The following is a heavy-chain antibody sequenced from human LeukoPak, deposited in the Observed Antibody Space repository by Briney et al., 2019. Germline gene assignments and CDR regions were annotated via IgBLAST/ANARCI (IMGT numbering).Heavy chain of an antibody. CDR3: AREYGDYYLDY. CDR2: IYYSGST. D-gene: IGHD4-17*01. Sequence: PSETLSLTCTVSGGSISSYYWSWIRQPPGKGLEWIGYIYYSGSTNYNPSLKSRVTISVDTSKNQFSLKLSSVTAADTAVYYCAREYGDYYLDYWGQGTLVTVSS. V-gene: IGHV4-59*01. J-gene: IGHJ4*02. CDR1: GGSISSYY.